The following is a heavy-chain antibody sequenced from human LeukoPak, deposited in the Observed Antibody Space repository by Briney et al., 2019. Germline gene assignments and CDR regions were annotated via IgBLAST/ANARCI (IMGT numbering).Heavy chain of an antibody. D-gene: IGHD6-13*01. CDR3: ARNKPPGVGSSSWYGSPEGFDA. CDR2: INHSGST. J-gene: IGHJ5*02. V-gene: IGHV4-34*01. CDR1: GVSFSGYY. Sequence: SETLSLTCAVYGVSFSGYYWSWIRQPPGKGLEWIGEINHSGSTNYNPSLKSRVTISVDTSKNKISLKLSSVTAADTAVYYWARNKPPGVGSSSWYGSPEGFDAWGQGTLVTVSS.